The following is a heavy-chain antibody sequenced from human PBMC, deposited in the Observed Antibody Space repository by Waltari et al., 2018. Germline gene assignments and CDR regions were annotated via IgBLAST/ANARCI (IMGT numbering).Heavy chain of an antibody. Sequence: EVQLVESGGGLVKPGGSLRLSCAAAGFTFSIYNLNWVRQAPGKWLEWVSSISASSTYIYYADSMKGRFTISRDNAKNSLYLQMNSLRAEDTAVYYCASGYSSSSLDYWGQGTLVTVSS. CDR1: GFTFSIYN. CDR2: ISASSTYI. V-gene: IGHV3-21*01. D-gene: IGHD6-6*01. J-gene: IGHJ4*02. CDR3: ASGYSSSSLDY.